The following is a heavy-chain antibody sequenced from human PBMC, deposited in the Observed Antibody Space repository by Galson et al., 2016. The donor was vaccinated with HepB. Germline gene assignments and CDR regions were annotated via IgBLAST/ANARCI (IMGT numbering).Heavy chain of an antibody. V-gene: IGHV3-20*04. CDR1: GFMFDDNG. Sequence: SLRLSCAASGFMFDDNGMSWVRQAPGKGLEWVSGIDWNGGRTGYADSVRGRFTISRDNAKNSLYLQMNSLRADDTALYYCARDDYGDYVYALDIWGQGTMVTVSS. CDR3: ARDDYGDYVYALDI. J-gene: IGHJ3*02. CDR2: IDWNGGRT. D-gene: IGHD4-17*01.